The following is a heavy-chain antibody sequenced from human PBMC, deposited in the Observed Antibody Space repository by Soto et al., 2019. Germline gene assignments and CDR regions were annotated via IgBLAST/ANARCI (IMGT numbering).Heavy chain of an antibody. Sequence: QVQLVQSGAEVKTPGSSVKVSCKASGGTFSKYAISWVRQAPGQGLEWMGMNIPIFRSTKYAQKFQGRVTITVDEATTTAYLELSSLTSEDTAFYYCARYNDYGDYNLDSWGQGTLVTVSS. CDR1: GGTFSKYA. V-gene: IGHV1-69*18. J-gene: IGHJ4*02. D-gene: IGHD4-17*01. CDR3: ARYNDYGDYNLDS. CDR2: NIPIFRST.